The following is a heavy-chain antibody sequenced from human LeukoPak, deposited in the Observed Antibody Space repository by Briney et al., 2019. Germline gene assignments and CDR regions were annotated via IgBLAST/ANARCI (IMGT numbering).Heavy chain of an antibody. V-gene: IGHV1-2*02. CDR1: GYTFTGYY. CDR2: INPNSGGT. D-gene: IGHD6-13*01. CDR3: ARGTGYSSPFDY. J-gene: IGHJ4*02. Sequence: ASVKVSCKASGYTFTGYYMHWVRQAPGQGLEWMGWINPNSGGTNYAQKFQGRVTMTRDTSISTAYMELSTLRSDDTAVYYCARGTGYSSPFDYWGQGTLVTVSS.